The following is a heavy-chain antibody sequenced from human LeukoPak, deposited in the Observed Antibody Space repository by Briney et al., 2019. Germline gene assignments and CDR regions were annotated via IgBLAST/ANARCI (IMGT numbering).Heavy chain of an antibody. J-gene: IGHJ5*02. CDR1: GFTFSSYS. CDR3: ARGTYSSSWFGDWFDP. V-gene: IGHV3-21*01. Sequence: GGSLRLSCAASGFTFSSYSMNWVRQAPGKGLEWVSSISSSSSYIYYADSVKGRFTISRDNAKNSLYLQMNSLRAEDTAVYYCARGTYSSSWFGDWFDPWGQGTLVTVSS. D-gene: IGHD6-13*01. CDR2: ISSSSSYI.